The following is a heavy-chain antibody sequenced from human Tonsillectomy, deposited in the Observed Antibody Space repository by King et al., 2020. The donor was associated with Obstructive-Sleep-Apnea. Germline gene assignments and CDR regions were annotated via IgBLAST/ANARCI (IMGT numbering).Heavy chain of an antibody. CDR3: ARNRGLRYFDWLWV. D-gene: IGHD3-9*01. Sequence: VQLQQWGAGLLKPSETLSLTCAVYGGSFSGYYLSWIRQPPGKGLEWIGEINHSGSTNYNPSLKSRVTISVDTSKNQFSLKLSSVTAADTAVYYCARNRGLRYFDWLWVWGQGTLVTVSS. CDR1: GGSFSGYY. CDR2: INHSGST. J-gene: IGHJ4*02. V-gene: IGHV4-34*01.